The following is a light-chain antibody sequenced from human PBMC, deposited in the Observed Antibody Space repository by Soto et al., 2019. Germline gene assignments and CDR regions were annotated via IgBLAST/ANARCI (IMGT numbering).Light chain of an antibody. Sequence: DFQLTQFPSFLSASIGDRVTITCRASQGINNYLAWYQQKPGKAPKLLIYTASTLQSGIPSRFSGSGSETEFTLTISSLQPEDFATYYCQHLKSSHPTFGEG. CDR2: TAS. CDR1: QGINNY. CDR3: QHLKSSHPT. V-gene: IGKV1-9*01. J-gene: IGKJ1*01.